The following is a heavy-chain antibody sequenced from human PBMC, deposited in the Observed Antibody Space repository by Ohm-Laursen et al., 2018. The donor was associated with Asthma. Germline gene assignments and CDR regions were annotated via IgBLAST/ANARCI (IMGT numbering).Heavy chain of an antibody. CDR2: ISDNGGRT. D-gene: IGHD2-21*02. CDR3: AIGEDDIGDSGWFEH. V-gene: IGHV3-23*01. J-gene: IGHJ5*02. CDR1: GFTFSTYA. Sequence: SLRLSCSASGFTFSTYAMNWVRQAPGKGLEWVSDISDNGGRTKYADFVTGRFTISRDNSKNTLYLQMNSLRAEDTALYYCAIGEDDIGDSGWFEHWGQGTLVTVSS.